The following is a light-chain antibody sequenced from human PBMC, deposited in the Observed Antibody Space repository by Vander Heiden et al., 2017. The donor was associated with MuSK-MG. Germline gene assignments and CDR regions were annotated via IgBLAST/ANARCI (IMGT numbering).Light chain of an antibody. CDR3: QQRSNWPLT. CDR2: DAS. Sequence: VLTQSPATVSLSPGERATLSCRASQSVSRYLAWYQQKSGQPPRLLIYDASNRATGISARFSGSGSGTDFTLTISSLEPEDFAVYYCQQRSNWPLTFGGGTKVEIK. CDR1: QSVSRY. V-gene: IGKV3-11*01. J-gene: IGKJ4*01.